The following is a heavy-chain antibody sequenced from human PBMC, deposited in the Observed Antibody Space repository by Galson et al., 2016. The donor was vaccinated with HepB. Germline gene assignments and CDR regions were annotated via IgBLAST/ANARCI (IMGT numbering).Heavy chain of an antibody. CDR1: GGSFSGYY. CDR3: ARGDNPDYGDYASAYYYMDV. CDR2: INHSGST. D-gene: IGHD4-17*01. J-gene: IGHJ6*03. Sequence: SETLSLTCAVYGGSFSGYYWSWFRQPPGKGLEWIGEINHSGSTNYNPSLKSRVTISVDTSKNQFSLKLSSVTAADTAVYYCARGDNPDYGDYASAYYYMDVWGKGTTVTVSS. V-gene: IGHV4-34*01.